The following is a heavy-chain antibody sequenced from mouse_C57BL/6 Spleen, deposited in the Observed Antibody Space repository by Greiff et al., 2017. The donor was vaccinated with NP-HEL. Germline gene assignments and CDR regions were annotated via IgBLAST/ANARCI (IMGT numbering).Heavy chain of an antibody. V-gene: IGHV1-52*01. Sequence: QVQLQQPGAELVRPGSSVKLSCKASGYTFTSYWMHWVKQRPIQGLEWIGNIDPSDSETHYNQKFKDKATLTVDKSSSTAYMQLSSLTSEDSAIYYCAREGTTVRFAYWGQGTLVTVSA. CDR3: AREGTTVRFAY. D-gene: IGHD1-1*01. J-gene: IGHJ3*01. CDR1: GYTFTSYW. CDR2: IDPSDSET.